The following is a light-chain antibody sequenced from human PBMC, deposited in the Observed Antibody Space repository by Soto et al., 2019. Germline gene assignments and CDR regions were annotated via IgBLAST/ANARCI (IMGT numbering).Light chain of an antibody. J-gene: IGLJ3*02. CDR2: EVT. CDR1: SSDVGGYNY. CDR3: SSYAASNNFYFV. Sequence: QSVLTQPPSASGSPGQSVTISCTGTSSDVGGYNYVSWYQQYPGRAPKLMIYEVTKRPSGVPDRFSGSKSGNTASLTVSGFQAEDEADYYCSSYAASNNFYFVFGGGT. V-gene: IGLV2-8*01.